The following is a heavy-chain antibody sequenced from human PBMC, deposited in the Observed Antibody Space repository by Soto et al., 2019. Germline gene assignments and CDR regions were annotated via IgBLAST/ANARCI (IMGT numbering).Heavy chain of an antibody. CDR2: ISGSGGST. D-gene: IGHD3-9*01. V-gene: IGHV3-23*01. CDR3: AKDYSYYDILTGYSSDAFDI. Sequence: GSLRLSCAASGFTFSSYAMSWVRQAPGKGLEWVSAISGSGGSTYYADSVKGRFTISRDNSKNTLYLQMNSLRAEDTAVYYCAKDYSYYDILTGYSSDAFDIWGQGTMVTVSS. CDR1: GFTFSSYA. J-gene: IGHJ3*02.